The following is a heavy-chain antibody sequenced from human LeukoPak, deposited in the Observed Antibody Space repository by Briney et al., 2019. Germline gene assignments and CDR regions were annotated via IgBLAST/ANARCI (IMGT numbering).Heavy chain of an antibody. D-gene: IGHD2-21*02. CDR3: ARSPPFCGGDCYVDY. V-gene: IGHV4-39*01. CDR1: GGSISSSSYS. Sequence: PSETLSLTCTVSGGSISSSSYSWGWIRQPPGKGLEWIGSIYYSGSTFYNPSLKSRVTISVHTSKNQFSLNLISVTAADTAVYYCARSPPFCGGDCYVDYWGQGTQVTVSS. CDR2: IYYSGST. J-gene: IGHJ4*02.